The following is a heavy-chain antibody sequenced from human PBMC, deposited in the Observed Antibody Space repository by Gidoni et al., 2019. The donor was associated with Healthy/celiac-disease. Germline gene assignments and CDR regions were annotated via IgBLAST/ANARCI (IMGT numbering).Heavy chain of an antibody. CDR3: AKDLAEYYYDSSGYLIH. V-gene: IGHV3-30*18. Sequence: QVQLVESGGGVVQPGGSLRLSCAASGFTFSSYGMHWVRQAPGKGLEWVAVISDDGSNKYYADSVKGRFTISRDNSKNTLYLQMNSLRAEDTAVYYCAKDLAEYYYDSSGYLIHWGQGTLVTVSS. D-gene: IGHD3-22*01. CDR1: GFTFSSYG. J-gene: IGHJ4*02. CDR2: ISDDGSNK.